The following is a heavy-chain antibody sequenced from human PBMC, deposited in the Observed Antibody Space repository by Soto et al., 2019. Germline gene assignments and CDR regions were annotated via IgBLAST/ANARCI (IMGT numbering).Heavy chain of an antibody. CDR1: SGSIDNVYW. J-gene: IGHJ4*02. V-gene: IGHV4-4*02. CDR2: TSHDGVT. CDR3: PSSRVFGYRGSTSWDGMFDN. D-gene: IGHD6-13*01. Sequence: PSETLSLTCAVSSGSIDNVYWWSWVRQSPGKGLEWIGETSHDGVTNYNPSLEGRVTISIDKSKNQFYLDLNSVTAADTALYYCPSSRVFGYRGSTSWDGMFDNWGQGTLVTVSS.